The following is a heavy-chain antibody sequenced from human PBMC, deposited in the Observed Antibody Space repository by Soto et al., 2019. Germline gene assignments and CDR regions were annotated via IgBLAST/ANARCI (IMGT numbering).Heavy chain of an antibody. J-gene: IGHJ6*02. CDR2: INTYNGNT. CDR3: AMVDVYAKTSPQDV. V-gene: IGHV1-18*01. Sequence: QVQLVQSGAEVKNPGASVKVSCKASGYTFTRYGIGWARQAPGQGLEWMGWINTYNGNTNYAKNVQGRVTLATDTSTSTAYMELRRLRSNATAIYYCAMVDVYAKTSPQDVWGQGTTVSVSS. CDR1: GYTFTRYG. D-gene: IGHD2-8*01.